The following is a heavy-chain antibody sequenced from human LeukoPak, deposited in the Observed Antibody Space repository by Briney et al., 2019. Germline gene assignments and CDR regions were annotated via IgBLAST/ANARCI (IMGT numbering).Heavy chain of an antibody. J-gene: IGHJ4*02. V-gene: IGHV3-48*01. CDR3: ARTYYYDSSGYDPADY. CDR1: GFTFSSYS. CDR2: ISSSSSTI. D-gene: IGHD3-22*01. Sequence: PGGSLRLSCAASGFTFSSYSMNWVRQAPGKGLEWVSSISSSSSTIYYADSVKGRFTISRDNAKNSLYLQMNSLRAEDTAVYYCARTYYYDSSGYDPADYWGQGTLVTVSS.